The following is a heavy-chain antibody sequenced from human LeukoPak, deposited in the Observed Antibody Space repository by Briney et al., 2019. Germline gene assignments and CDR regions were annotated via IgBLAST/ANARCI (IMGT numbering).Heavy chain of an antibody. CDR1: GGSIRSYY. D-gene: IGHD1-14*01. J-gene: IGHJ4*02. V-gene: IGHV4-59*01. Sequence: SETLSLTCSVSGGSIRSYYWNWIRQSPGKGLEWIGYIYYSGSINYNPSFTSRVTMSVDTSKNQFSLKLHSVNAADTAMYYCARSLGITSLDYWGQGMLVTVSS. CDR2: IYYSGSI. CDR3: ARSLGITSLDY.